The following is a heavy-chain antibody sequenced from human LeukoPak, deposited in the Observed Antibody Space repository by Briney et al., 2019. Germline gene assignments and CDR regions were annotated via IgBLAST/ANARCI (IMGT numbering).Heavy chain of an antibody. CDR2: ISHSGTT. J-gene: IGHJ3*02. V-gene: IGHV4-59*07. D-gene: IGHD3-16*02. CDR1: GGSINSYY. Sequence: SDTLSLTCTVSGGSINSYYWNWIRQPPGKGLEWLGYISHSGTTIYNPSLKSRVTISADTSENQFSLKLSSVTAADTAVYYCARVTYYDYVWGSYRERAFDIWGQGTMVTVSS. CDR3: ARVTYYDYVWGSYRERAFDI.